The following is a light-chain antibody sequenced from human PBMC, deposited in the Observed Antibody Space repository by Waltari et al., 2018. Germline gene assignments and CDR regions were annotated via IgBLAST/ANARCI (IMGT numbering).Light chain of an antibody. CDR2: RND. CDR1: SSNIGSNY. CDR3: AAWDGGLKVRL. V-gene: IGLV1-47*01. Sequence: TISCSGSSSNIGSNYVFWYQQFPGTAPRLHIYRNDQRPSGVPERFSGPKSGTSASLAINGLRSEDEADYYCAAWDGGLKVRLFGGGTKLTVL. J-gene: IGLJ3*02.